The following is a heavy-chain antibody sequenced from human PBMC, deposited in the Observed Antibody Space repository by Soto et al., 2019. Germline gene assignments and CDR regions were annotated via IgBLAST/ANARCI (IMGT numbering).Heavy chain of an antibody. CDR3: ARDILSVGPRANDAFDV. J-gene: IGHJ3*01. CDR2: INPENGNT. V-gene: IGHV1-3*01. D-gene: IGHD2-8*02. CDR1: GFTFSDHL. Sequence: QVQLVQSGAEVMKPGASVNISCRASGFTFSDHLINWVRQVPGQSLEWMGCINPENGNTKYSQTFQGRGTISRHSSASIVYVEVSDLTSADPAVFYCARDILSVGPRANDAFDVWGQGTMVNVS.